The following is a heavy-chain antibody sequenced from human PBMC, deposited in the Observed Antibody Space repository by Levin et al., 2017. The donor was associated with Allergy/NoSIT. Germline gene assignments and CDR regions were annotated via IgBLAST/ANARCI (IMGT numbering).Heavy chain of an antibody. CDR1: GFSLTTTGVG. CDR3: AQRGEEVVTAAMSYFDY. J-gene: IGHJ4*02. D-gene: IGHD2-2*01. Sequence: VSGPTLVKPTQTLTLTCSFSGFSLTTTGVGVGWIRQPPGKALEWLAVIYWDDDKRYSPSLKNRLTVSKDTSKNQVVLTMTTMDPVDTGTYFCAQRGEEVVTAAMSYFDYWGQGTLVTVSS. V-gene: IGHV2-5*02. CDR2: IYWDDDK.